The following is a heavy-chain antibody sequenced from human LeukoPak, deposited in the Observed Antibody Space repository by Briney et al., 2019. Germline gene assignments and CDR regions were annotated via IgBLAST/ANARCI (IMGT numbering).Heavy chain of an antibody. CDR3: ATQQRGYCSAASCYRFDY. Sequence: GGSLRLSCAASGFTFSSYSMNWVRQAPGKGLEWVSYISGSSSTIYYADSVKGRFTISRDNSKNSLYLQMNSLRGEDSAVYYCATQQRGYCSAASCYRFDYWGQGTLVTVSS. CDR1: GFTFSSYS. CDR2: ISGSSSTI. J-gene: IGHJ4*02. V-gene: IGHV3-48*01. D-gene: IGHD2-2*01.